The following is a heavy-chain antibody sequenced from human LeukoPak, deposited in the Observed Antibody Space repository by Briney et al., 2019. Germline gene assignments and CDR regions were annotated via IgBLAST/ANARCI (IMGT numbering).Heavy chain of an antibody. CDR2: ISSSSSYI. CDR1: GFTFSSYS. J-gene: IGHJ4*02. D-gene: IGHD3-3*01. V-gene: IGHV3-21*01. Sequence: GGSLRLSCAASGFTFSSYSMNWVRQAPGKGLEWVSSISSSSSYIYYADSAKGRFTISRDNAKNSLYLQMNSLRAEDTAVYYCARDGRFLEWLPNYFDYWGQGTPVTVSS. CDR3: ARDGRFLEWLPNYFDY.